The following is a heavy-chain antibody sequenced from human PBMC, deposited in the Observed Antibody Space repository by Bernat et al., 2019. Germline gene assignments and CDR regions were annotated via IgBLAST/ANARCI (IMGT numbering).Heavy chain of an antibody. CDR3: ARVFRGADWHPTGFAP. D-gene: IGHD3-9*01. CDR2: RNPFNGNR. CDR1: GYTFTTYT. J-gene: IGHJ5*02. V-gene: IGHV1-3*01. Sequence: QAQLVQSGAEVKRPGASVKVSCKASGYTFTTYTIHWVRQAPGQRLEWMGWRNPFNGNRRYSQKFQDRFTLTTDTSATTAYMELSGLRSDDTAVYYCARVFRGADWHPTGFAPWGQGTLVTVSS.